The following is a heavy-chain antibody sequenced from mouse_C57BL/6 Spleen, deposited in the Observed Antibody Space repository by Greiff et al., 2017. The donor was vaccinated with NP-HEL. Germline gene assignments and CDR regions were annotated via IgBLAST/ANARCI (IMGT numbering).Heavy chain of an antibody. Sequence: QVQLKQPGAELVKPGASVKLSCKASGYTFTSYWMHWVKQRPGRGLEWIGRIDPNSGGTKYNEKFKSKATLTVDKPSSTAYMQLSSLTSEDSAVDYGARAYYYGSSLYYFDYWGQGTTLTVSS. CDR3: ARAYYYGSSLYYFDY. D-gene: IGHD1-1*01. CDR1: GYTFTSYW. J-gene: IGHJ2*01. V-gene: IGHV1-72*01. CDR2: IDPNSGGT.